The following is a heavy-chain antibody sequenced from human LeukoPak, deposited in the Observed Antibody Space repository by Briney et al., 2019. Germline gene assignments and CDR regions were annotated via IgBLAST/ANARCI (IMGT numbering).Heavy chain of an antibody. CDR2: IYYSGST. V-gene: IGHV4-39*07. J-gene: IGHJ5*02. D-gene: IGHD6-19*01. CDR1: GDSITSTSYF. Sequence: SETLSLTCTVSGDSITSTSYFWGWIRQPPGKGLEWIGSIYYSGSTYYNPSLKSRVTISVDTSKNHFSLRLTSVTAADTAVYYCARASGWRFDPWGQGTLVIVSS. CDR3: ARASGWRFDP.